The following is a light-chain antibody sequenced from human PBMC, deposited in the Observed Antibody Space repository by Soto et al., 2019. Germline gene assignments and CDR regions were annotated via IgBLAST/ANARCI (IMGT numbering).Light chain of an antibody. V-gene: IGLV2-18*01. J-gene: IGLJ1*01. CDR3: SLYISASTYV. CDR1: SSDVGSYNR. Sequence: LAQPPSVSGSPGQSVTISCTGTSSDVGSYNRVSWYQQPPGTAPKLMIYEVSNRPSGVPDRFSGSKSGNTASLTISGLQAEDEADYYCSLYISASTYVFGTGTKVTVL. CDR2: EVS.